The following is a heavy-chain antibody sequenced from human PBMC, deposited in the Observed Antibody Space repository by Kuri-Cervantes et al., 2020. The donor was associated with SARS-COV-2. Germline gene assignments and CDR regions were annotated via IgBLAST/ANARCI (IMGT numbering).Heavy chain of an antibody. CDR3: ARAQSYGGYFRYAFEGHNDAFDI. CDR2: ISYDGSNK. J-gene: IGHJ3*02. CDR1: GFTFGSYA. V-gene: IGHV3-30*04. D-gene: IGHD4-17*01. Sequence: GESLKISCAASGFTFGSYAMHWVRPAPGKGLEWVAVISYDGSNKYYADSVKGRFTISRDNSKNTLYLQMNSLRAEDTAVYYCARAQSYGGYFRYAFEGHNDAFDIWGQGTMVTVSS.